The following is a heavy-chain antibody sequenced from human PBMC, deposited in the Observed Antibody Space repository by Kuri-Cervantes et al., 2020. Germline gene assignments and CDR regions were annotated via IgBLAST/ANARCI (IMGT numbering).Heavy chain of an antibody. J-gene: IGHJ5*02. V-gene: IGHV3-23*01. CDR3: AKTLGYCSGGSCYSWFDP. CDR1: GFTFSSYA. CDR2: ISGSGGST. D-gene: IGHD2-15*01. Sequence: GGSLRLSCAASGFTFSSYAMGWVRQAPGKGLEWVSAISGSGGSTYYADSVKGRFTISRDNSKNTLYLQMNSLRAEDTAVYYCAKTLGYCSGGSCYSWFDPWGQGTLVTVSS.